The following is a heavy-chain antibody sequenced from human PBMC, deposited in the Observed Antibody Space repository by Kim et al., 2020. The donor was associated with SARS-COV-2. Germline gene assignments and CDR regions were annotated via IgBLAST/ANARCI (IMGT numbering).Heavy chain of an antibody. CDR3: TCTDSHSSEDH. Sequence: GGSLRLSCAASGFTFNNYAMTWVRQAPGKGLEWVSTITVRSDFTYYADSVKGRFTISRDNSKNTLYLQMNSLRAEDTAIYYCTCTDSHSSEDHWGQGTLVAVSS. CDR2: ITVRSDFT. D-gene: IGHD2-8*01. J-gene: IGHJ4*02. CDR1: GFTFNNYA. V-gene: IGHV3-23*01.